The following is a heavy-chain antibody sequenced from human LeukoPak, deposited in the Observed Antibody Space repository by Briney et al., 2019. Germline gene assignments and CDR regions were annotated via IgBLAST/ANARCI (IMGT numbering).Heavy chain of an antibody. CDR1: GYSFTGYY. CDR2: INPNSGGT. J-gene: IGHJ5*02. Sequence: ASVKVSCKASGYSFTGYYMHWVRQAPGQGLEWMGWINPNSGGTNYAQKFQGRVTMTRDTSISTAYMELSRLRSDDTAVYYCAREQQQPDKAGFDPWGQGTLVTVSS. CDR3: AREQQQPDKAGFDP. V-gene: IGHV1-2*02. D-gene: IGHD6-13*01.